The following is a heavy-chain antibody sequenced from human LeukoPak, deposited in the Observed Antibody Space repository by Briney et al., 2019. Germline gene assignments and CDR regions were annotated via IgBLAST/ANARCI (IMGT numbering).Heavy chain of an antibody. V-gene: IGHV3-23*01. CDR3: ARSTYGGNYYFDN. D-gene: IGHD1-26*01. CDR2: IASGGAAS. CDR1: GFTFSSYA. Sequence: GGSLRLSCVASGFTFSSYARSWVRQAPGKGLERVAGIASGGAASYHADAVQGRFTISRDDSKSTLYLQMSSLRAEDTAIYYCARSTYGGNYYFDNWGQGTLVTVSS. J-gene: IGHJ4*02.